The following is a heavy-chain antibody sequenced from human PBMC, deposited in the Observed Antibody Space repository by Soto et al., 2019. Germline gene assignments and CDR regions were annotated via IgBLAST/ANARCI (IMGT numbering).Heavy chain of an antibody. CDR3: ARGRVAGDFDY. Sequence: EVQLVESGGGLVQPGGSLRLSCAASEFTFSSYDMHWVRQATGKGLEWVSGIGTAGDTYYPGSVKGRFTISRENAKNSLYLQMNSLRAGDTAVYYCARGRVAGDFDYWGQGTLVTVSS. CDR1: EFTFSSYD. J-gene: IGHJ4*02. V-gene: IGHV3-13*04. D-gene: IGHD6-19*01. CDR2: IGTAGDT.